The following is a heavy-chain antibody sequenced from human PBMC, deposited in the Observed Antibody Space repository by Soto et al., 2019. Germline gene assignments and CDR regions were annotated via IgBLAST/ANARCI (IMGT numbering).Heavy chain of an antibody. V-gene: IGHV3-48*02. CDR3: AREMATITEIDY. J-gene: IGHJ4*02. D-gene: IGHD5-12*01. CDR1: GFTFSSYS. Sequence: VQLVESGGGVVQPGRSLRLSCAASGFTFSSYSMNWVRQAPGKGLEWVSYISWSSPHTIYYADSVKGRFTISRDNAKNSLYLQMNSLRDEDTAVYYCAREMATITEIDYWGPGTLVTVSS. CDR2: ISWSSPHTI.